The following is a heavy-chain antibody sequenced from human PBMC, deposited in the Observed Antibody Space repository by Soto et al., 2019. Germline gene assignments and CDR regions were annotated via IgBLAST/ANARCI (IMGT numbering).Heavy chain of an antibody. D-gene: IGHD3-22*01. CDR3: ARGTYYYDSSGYYYGFDY. Sequence: QVQLVQSGAEVKKPGSSVKVSCKASGGTFSSYAISWVRQAPGQGLEWMGGISPICGTANYAQKFQGRVPITADESTSTAYIALSSLRSEDTAVYYCARGTYYYDSSGYYYGFDYWGQGTLVTVSS. CDR1: GGTFSSYA. J-gene: IGHJ4*02. V-gene: IGHV1-69*01. CDR2: ISPICGTA.